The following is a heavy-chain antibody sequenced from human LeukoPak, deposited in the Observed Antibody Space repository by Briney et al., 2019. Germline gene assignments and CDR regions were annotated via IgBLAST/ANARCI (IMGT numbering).Heavy chain of an antibody. Sequence: ASVTVSCKASGYTFTSYYFHWVRQAPGQGLEWVGIINPSGGTIRYAQYFEGRVTMTRDTSTSTVYMELSSLRSEDTAVYYCARRPAAAGGVGFDYWGQGTLVTVSS. V-gene: IGHV1-46*01. CDR1: GYTFTSYY. CDR3: ARRPAAAGGVGFDY. D-gene: IGHD6-13*01. J-gene: IGHJ4*02. CDR2: INPSGGTI.